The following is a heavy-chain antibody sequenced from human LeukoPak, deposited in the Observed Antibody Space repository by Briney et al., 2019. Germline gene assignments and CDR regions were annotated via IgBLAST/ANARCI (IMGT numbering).Heavy chain of an antibody. CDR3: ATRRSYCSGGSCYSWAFDI. CDR1: GGSISSDGYY. Sequence: SQTLSLTCTVSGGSISSDGYYWSWIRQHPGKGLEWIGYIYYSGSTYYNPSLKSRVTISVDTSKNQFSLKLSSVTAADTAVYYCATRRSYCSGGSCYSWAFDIWGQGTMVTVSS. D-gene: IGHD2-15*01. CDR2: IYYSGST. J-gene: IGHJ3*02. V-gene: IGHV4-31*03.